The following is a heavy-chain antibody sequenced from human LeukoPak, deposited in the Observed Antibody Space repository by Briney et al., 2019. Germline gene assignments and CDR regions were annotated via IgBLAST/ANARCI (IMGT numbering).Heavy chain of an antibody. CDR1: GFTFSSYA. CDR2: ISGSGGST. D-gene: IGHD1-7*01. J-gene: IGHJ4*02. Sequence: GGSLRLSCAASGFTFSSYAMSWVRQAPGKGLEWVSAISGSGGSTYYADSVQGRFTISRDNSKNPLYLQMNSLRAEDTAVYYCAKRGLNRPGVRITGTTFGYYFDYWGQGTLVTVSS. CDR3: AKRGLNRPGVRITGTTFGYYFDY. V-gene: IGHV3-23*01.